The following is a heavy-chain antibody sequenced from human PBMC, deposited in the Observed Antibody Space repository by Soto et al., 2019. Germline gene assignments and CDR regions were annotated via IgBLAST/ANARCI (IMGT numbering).Heavy chain of an antibody. V-gene: IGHV4-61*01. CDR3: ARDSRGPPYSDGHYYFDY. CDR2: LYYIGST. D-gene: IGHD5-18*01. Sequence: QVQLQASGPGLVKPSETLSLTCTVSGGSVSSGSYYWSWIRQPPGKGLDWIGYLYYIGSTKYNPSLKIGVTISVDTSKNQLSRDLSAVTAANTAVYYCARDSRGPPYSDGHYYFDYCGQGTLVAVA. J-gene: IGHJ4*02. CDR1: GGSVSSGSYY.